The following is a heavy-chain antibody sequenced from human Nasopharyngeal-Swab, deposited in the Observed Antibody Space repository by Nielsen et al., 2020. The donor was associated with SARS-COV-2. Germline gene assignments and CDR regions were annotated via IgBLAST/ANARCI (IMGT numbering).Heavy chain of an antibody. CDR3: ARDRGYSYGPDAFDI. J-gene: IGHJ3*02. V-gene: IGHV3-21*01. CDR2: ISSSSSYI. D-gene: IGHD5-18*01. Sequence: VRQAPGKGLEWVSSISSSSSYIHYADSVKGRFTISRDKAQNSLYLQMSGLRAEDTAVYYCARDRGYSYGPDAFDIWGQGTMVTVSS.